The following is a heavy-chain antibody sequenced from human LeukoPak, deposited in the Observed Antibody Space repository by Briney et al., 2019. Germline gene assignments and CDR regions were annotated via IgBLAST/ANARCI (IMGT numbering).Heavy chain of an antibody. CDR3: ARVPRYCSSTSCFGWGYYYMDV. CDR2: INPNSGGT. J-gene: IGHJ6*03. D-gene: IGHD2-2*01. CDR1: GYTFTGYY. Sequence: ASVKVSCKASGYTFTGYYMHWVRQAPGQGLEWMGWINPNSGGTNYAQKFQGRVTMTRDTSISTAYMELSRLRSDDTAVYYCARVPRYCSSTSCFGWGYYYMDVWGKGTTVTVSS. V-gene: IGHV1-2*02.